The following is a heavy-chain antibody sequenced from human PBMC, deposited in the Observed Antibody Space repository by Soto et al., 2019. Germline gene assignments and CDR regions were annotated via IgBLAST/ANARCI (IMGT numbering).Heavy chain of an antibody. CDR3: AKDHPSTTDYGGNSELGSYYYYGMDV. CDR2: ISYDGSNK. D-gene: IGHD4-17*01. J-gene: IGHJ6*02. CDR1: GFTFSSYG. V-gene: IGHV3-30*18. Sequence: GESLKISCAASGFTFSSYGMHWVRQAPGKGLEWVAVISYDGSNKYYADSVKGRFTISRDNSKNTLYLQMNSLRAEDTAVYYCAKDHPSTTDYGGNSELGSYYYYGMDVWGQGTTVTVSS.